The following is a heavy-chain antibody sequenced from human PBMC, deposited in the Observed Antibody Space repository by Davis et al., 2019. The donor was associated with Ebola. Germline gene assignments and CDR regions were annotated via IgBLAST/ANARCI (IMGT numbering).Heavy chain of an antibody. CDR3: ARDVHDPYSSGWPGADY. Sequence: GESLKISCAASGFTFSDYYMSWIRQAPGKGLEWVSYISSSISYTNYADSVKGRFTISRDNAKNSLYLQMNSLRAEDTAVYYCARDVHDPYSSGWPGADYWGQGTLVTVSS. D-gene: IGHD6-19*01. CDR2: ISSSISYT. V-gene: IGHV3-11*06. J-gene: IGHJ4*02. CDR1: GFTFSDYY.